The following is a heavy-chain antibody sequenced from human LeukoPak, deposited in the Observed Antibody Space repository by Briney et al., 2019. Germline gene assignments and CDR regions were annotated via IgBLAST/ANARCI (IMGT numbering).Heavy chain of an antibody. CDR3: AREDVLLWFGELFPWFDP. CDR1: GSSISSGSYY. CDR2: IYTSGST. D-gene: IGHD3-10*01. V-gene: IGHV4-61*02. J-gene: IGHJ5*02. Sequence: PSQTLSLTCTVSGSSISSGSYYWSWIRQPAGKGLEWIGRIYTSGSTNYNPSLKSRVTISVDTSKNQFSLKLSSVTAADTAVYYCAREDVLLWFGELFPWFDPWGQGTLVTVSS.